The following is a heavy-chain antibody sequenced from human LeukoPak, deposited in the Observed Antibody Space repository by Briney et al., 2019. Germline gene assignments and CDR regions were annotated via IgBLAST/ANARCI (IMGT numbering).Heavy chain of an antibody. CDR3: ARMAVTTVGSFDY. CDR2: IYHSGST. D-gene: IGHD4/OR15-4a*01. J-gene: IGHJ4*02. Sequence: SETLSLTCTVSGGSISSGGYCWSWIRQPPGKGLEWIGYIYHSGSTYYNPSLKSRVTISVDRSKNQFSLKLSSVTAADTAVYYCARMAVTTVGSFDYWGQGTLVTVSS. V-gene: IGHV4-30-2*01. CDR1: GGSISSGGYC.